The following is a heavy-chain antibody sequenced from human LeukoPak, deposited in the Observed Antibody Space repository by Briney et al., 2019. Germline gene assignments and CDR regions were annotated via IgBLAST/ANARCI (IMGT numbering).Heavy chain of an antibody. D-gene: IGHD6-13*01. J-gene: IGHJ4*02. V-gene: IGHV4-34*01. CDR3: ARAVAAAAVN. CDR1: GGAFSRYF. Sequence: PSETLSLTCAVSGGAFSRYFWTWIRQAPGKGLEWLGAINGSGSTNYNPSLKSRATISVDTSKDHFSLKMTAVGGADTAECYCARAVAAAAVNWGQGTLVTVSS. CDR2: INGSGST.